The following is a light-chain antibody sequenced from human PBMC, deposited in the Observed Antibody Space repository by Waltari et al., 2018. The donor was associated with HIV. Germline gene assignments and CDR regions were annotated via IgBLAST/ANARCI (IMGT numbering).Light chain of an antibody. Sequence: ALQLTQSPSSLSASVGDSVTITCRTSQGITNAIDWYQQRPGKPPKLLIYEASKLDSGVPSRFSGSGAGTDFALTSSSLQPEDFATYDCQQFQTFPLTFGGGTNIAIK. J-gene: IGKJ4*01. CDR2: EAS. CDR3: QQFQTFPLT. CDR1: QGITNA. V-gene: IGKV1-13*02.